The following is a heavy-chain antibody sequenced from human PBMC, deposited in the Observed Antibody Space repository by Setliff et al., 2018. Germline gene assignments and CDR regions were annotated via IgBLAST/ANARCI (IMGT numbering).Heavy chain of an antibody. D-gene: IGHD2-15*01. CDR3: ARTCSGSGCYAGLEF. CDR2: ILDDGVKK. V-gene: IGHV3-30*03. J-gene: IGHJ4*02. Sequence: PGGSLRLSCAASGFTFSTYRMHWVRQAPGKGLEWVAVILDDGVKKYHADSVKGRFTISRDNSKNTLYLQMNSLRPEDTAVYYCARTCSGSGCYAGLEFWGQGTPVTVSS. CDR1: GFTFSTYR.